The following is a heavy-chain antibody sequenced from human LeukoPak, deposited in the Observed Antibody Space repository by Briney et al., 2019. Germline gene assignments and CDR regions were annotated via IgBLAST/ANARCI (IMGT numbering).Heavy chain of an antibody. CDR2: INPNSGGT. D-gene: IGHD1-26*01. CDR1: GYTFTGYY. J-gene: IGHJ4*02. CDR3: ARGLYSGSYSPVDY. Sequence: ASVKVSCKASGYTFTGYYMHWVRQAPGQGLEWMGWINPNSGGTNYAQKFQGRVTMTRDTSISTAYMELSRLRSDDTAVYYCARGLYSGSYSPVDYWGQGTLVTVSS. V-gene: IGHV1-2*02.